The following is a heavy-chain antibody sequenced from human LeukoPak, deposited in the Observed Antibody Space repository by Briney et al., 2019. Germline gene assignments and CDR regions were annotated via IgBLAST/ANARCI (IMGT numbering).Heavy chain of an antibody. CDR3: ARVLDGDYGGFGYFDY. CDR2: IIPIFGTA. D-gene: IGHD4-23*01. J-gene: IGHJ4*02. CDR1: GGTFSSYA. V-gene: IGHV1-69*01. Sequence: GSSVKVSCKASGGTFSSYAISWVRQAPGQGLEWMGGIIPIFGTANYAQKFQGRVTITADESTSTAYMELSSLRSEDTAVYYCARVLDGDYGGFGYFDYWGQGTLVTVSS.